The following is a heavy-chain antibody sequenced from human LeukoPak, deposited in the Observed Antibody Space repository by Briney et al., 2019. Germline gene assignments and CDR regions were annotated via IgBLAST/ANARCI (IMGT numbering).Heavy chain of an antibody. CDR1: GVSISSYS. J-gene: IGHJ5*02. CDR3: ARGCGGDCYHGYGWFDP. CDR2: IYTSGST. Sequence: TSSQTLSLTCTVSGVSISSYSWSWLRQPAGKGLEWIGRIYTSGSTNYNPSLKSRVTMSVDTSKNQFSLKLSSVTAADTAVFYCARGCGGDCYHGYGWFDPWGQGTLVTVSS. V-gene: IGHV4-4*07. D-gene: IGHD2-21*01.